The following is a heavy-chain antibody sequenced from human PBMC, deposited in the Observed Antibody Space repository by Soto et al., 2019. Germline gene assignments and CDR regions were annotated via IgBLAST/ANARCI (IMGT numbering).Heavy chain of an antibody. CDR2: IDTSGNT. V-gene: IGHV4-4*07. J-gene: IGHJ6*02. CDR1: VDSITTYY. CDR3: ARYSNKWLQTEGMDV. Sequence: PSETLSLTCTVSVDSITTYYWSWIRQPAGKGLEWIGRIDTSGNTNYNPSLKSRVTMSVDTSKKQFSLKLTSVTAADTAVYYCARYSNKWLQTEGMDVWGPVTTVTVSS. D-gene: IGHD5-18*01.